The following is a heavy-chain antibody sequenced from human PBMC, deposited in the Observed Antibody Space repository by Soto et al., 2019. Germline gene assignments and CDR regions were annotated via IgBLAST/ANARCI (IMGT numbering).Heavy chain of an antibody. Sequence: GESLKISCKGSGYSFTSYWIGWVRQMPGKGLEWMGIIYPGDSDTRYSPSFQGQVTISADKSISTAYLQWSSLKASDTAMYYCARLWPPMIVGGTGAFDISGQGTMVTVSS. CDR1: GYSFTSYW. D-gene: IGHD3-22*01. J-gene: IGHJ3*02. CDR2: IYPGDSDT. V-gene: IGHV5-51*01. CDR3: ARLWPPMIVGGTGAFDI.